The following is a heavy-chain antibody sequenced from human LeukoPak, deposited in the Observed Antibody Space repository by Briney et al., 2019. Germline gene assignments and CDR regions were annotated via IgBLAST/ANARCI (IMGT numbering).Heavy chain of an antibody. V-gene: IGHV4-39*07. J-gene: IGHJ3*02. CDR1: GGSISSSSYY. CDR2: IYYSGST. Sequence: SETLSLTCTVSGGSISSSSYYWGWIRQPPGEGLEWIGSIYYSGSTYYNPSLKSRVTISVDTSKNQFSLKLSSVTAADTAVYYCASWVPYSSSWQNAFDIWGQGTMVTVSS. D-gene: IGHD6-13*01. CDR3: ASWVPYSSSWQNAFDI.